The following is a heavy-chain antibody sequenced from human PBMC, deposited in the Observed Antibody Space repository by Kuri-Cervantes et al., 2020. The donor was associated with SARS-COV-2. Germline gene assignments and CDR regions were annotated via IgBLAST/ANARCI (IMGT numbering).Heavy chain of an antibody. CDR1: GYTFTSYA. D-gene: IGHD2-2*01. V-gene: IGHV1-3*02. J-gene: IGHJ4*02. CDR3: ARVGSERYCSSTSCSLNYYFDY. Sequence: ASVKVSCKASGYTFTSYAMHWVRQAPGQRLGWMGWSNAGNGNTKYSQEFKGRVTMTRDTSTSTVYMELSSLRSEDTAVYYCARVGSERYCSSTSCSLNYYFDYWGQGTLVTDSS. CDR2: SNAGNGNT.